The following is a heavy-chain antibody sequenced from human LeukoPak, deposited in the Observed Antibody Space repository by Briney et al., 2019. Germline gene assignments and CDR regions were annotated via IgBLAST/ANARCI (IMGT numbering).Heavy chain of an antibody. CDR2: IYYSGNT. CDR1: GGSIGSSNW. Sequence: SGTLSLTCAVSGGSIGSSNWWSWVRQPPGKGLEWIGEIYYSGNTNYNPSLKSRVTISIGKSMNQFSLKLSSVTAADTAVYYCAREVRFSMVRGEIDCWGQGTLVTVSS. D-gene: IGHD3-10*01. V-gene: IGHV4-4*02. J-gene: IGHJ4*02. CDR3: AREVRFSMVRGEIDC.